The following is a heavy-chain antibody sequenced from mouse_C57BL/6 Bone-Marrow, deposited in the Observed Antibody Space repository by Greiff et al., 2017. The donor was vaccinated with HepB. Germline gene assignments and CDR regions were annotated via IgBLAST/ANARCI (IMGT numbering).Heavy chain of an antibody. J-gene: IGHJ4*01. CDR2: ISYDGSN. V-gene: IGHV3-6*01. D-gene: IGHD1-1*01. Sequence: EVHLVESGPGLVKPSQSLSLTCSVTGYSITSGYYWNWIRQFPGNKLEWMGYISYDGSNNYNPSLKNRISITRDTSKNQFFLKLNSVTTEDTATYYCARDYYYGHYAMDYWGQGTSVTVSS. CDR1: GYSITSGYY. CDR3: ARDYYYGHYAMDY.